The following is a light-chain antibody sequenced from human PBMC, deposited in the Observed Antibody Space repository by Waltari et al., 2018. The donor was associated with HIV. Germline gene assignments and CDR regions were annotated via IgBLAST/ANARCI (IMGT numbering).Light chain of an antibody. CDR1: NIGTKS. V-gene: IGLV3-21*04. Sequence: SYVLTQPPSVSVAPGKTARITCGGNNIGTKSVHWYQQEPGQAPVLVIYYDSDRPSGMPERFSGSNSGNTATLIISRVEAGDEADYYCQLWDSSSDHVIFGGGTKLTVL. CDR3: QLWDSSSDHVI. J-gene: IGLJ2*01. CDR2: YDS.